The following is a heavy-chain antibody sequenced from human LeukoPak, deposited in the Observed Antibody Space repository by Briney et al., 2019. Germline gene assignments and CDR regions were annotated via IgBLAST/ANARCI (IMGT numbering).Heavy chain of an antibody. V-gene: IGHV3-30*18. CDR3: AKDRSKGSYADEFDF. D-gene: IGHD1-26*01. CDR1: VFTFSSHT. Sequence: GRSLRLSSAASVFTFSSHTTHGGRHAPGKGLERGAVISYDGGKKDYADPVKGPFAISRDNTKHTLYLQMDSLRAGDTAAYYCAKDRSKGSYADEFDFWRQGTLVTVSS. J-gene: IGHJ4*02. CDR2: ISYDGGKK.